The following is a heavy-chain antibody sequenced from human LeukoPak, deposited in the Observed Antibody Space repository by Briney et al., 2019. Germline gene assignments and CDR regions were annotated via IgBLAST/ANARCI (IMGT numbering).Heavy chain of an antibody. Sequence: GGSLILSCAASGFTFSSNWMHWVRQAPGKGLVWVSRINSDGRGTSYADSVKGRFTISRDNAKNTLYLQMNSLRAEDTAVYYCARAHYDYVWGSYRYTFFDYWGQGTLVTVSS. CDR2: INSDGRGT. V-gene: IGHV3-74*01. CDR1: GFTFSSNW. CDR3: ARAHYDYVWGSYRYTFFDY. J-gene: IGHJ4*02. D-gene: IGHD3-16*02.